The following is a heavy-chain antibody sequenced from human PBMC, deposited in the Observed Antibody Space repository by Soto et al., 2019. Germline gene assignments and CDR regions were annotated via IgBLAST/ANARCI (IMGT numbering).Heavy chain of an antibody. J-gene: IGHJ6*03. Sequence: SVKVSCKASGGTFSSYTISWVRQAPGQGLEWMGRIIPILGIANYAQKFQGRVTITADKSTSTAYMELSSLRSEDTAVYYCATVHPNSGYENLYMDVWGKGTTVTVSS. CDR1: GGTFSSYT. CDR2: IIPILGIA. V-gene: IGHV1-69*02. CDR3: ATVHPNSGYENLYMDV. D-gene: IGHD5-12*01.